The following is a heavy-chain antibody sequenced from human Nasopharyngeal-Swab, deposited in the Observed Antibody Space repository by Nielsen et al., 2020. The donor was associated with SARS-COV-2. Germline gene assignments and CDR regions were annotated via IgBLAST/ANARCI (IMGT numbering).Heavy chain of an antibody. J-gene: IGHJ4*02. CDR3: TTGRYSSGWRGKTYYFDY. Sequence: WVRPPPGEGVGWGGRIKSKTDGGTTDYAAPVKGRFTISRDDSKNTLYLQMNSLKTEDTAVYYCTTGRYSSGWRGKTYYFDYWGQGTLVTVSS. D-gene: IGHD6-19*01. CDR2: IKSKTDGGTT. V-gene: IGHV3-15*01.